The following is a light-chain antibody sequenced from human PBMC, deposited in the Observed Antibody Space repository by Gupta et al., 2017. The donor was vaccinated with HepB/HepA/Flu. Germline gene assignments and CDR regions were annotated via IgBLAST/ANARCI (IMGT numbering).Light chain of an antibody. V-gene: IGLV1-47*01. Sequence: QSMLTQPPSASGTPGQRVTISCSGSSSNVGKSFVYWYQQFPGAAPKLLIYRNDQRPSGVPDRFSGSKSGSSASLAISGLRSEDEADYYCAAWDNSLRHVAFGGGIKLTVL. CDR1: SSNVGKSF. CDR2: RND. J-gene: IGLJ2*01. CDR3: AAWDNSLRHVA.